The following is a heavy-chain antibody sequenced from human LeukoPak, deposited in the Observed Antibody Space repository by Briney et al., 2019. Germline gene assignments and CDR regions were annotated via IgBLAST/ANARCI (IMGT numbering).Heavy chain of an antibody. J-gene: IGHJ4*02. CDR2: IFYDGSKE. V-gene: IGHV3-33*01. D-gene: IGHD1-26*01. Sequence: GGSLRLSCAASGFTFSTYGFHWVRQAPGKGLEWVAAIFYDGSKEFYTDSVKGRFTISRDNSKNTLYLQMNSLRAEDTAVYYCTREVSGSLYFDYWGQGTLVTVSS. CDR1: GFTFSTYG. CDR3: TREVSGSLYFDY.